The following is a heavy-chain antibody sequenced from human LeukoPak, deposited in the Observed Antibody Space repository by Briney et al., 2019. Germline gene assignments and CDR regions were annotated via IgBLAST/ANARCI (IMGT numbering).Heavy chain of an antibody. J-gene: IGHJ5*02. CDR3: ARIRCGHTGDICYNH. CDR2: VSPGGYI. Sequence: PSETLSLTCTVSGVSFNSYYWSWIRQSPGKGLGWIGEVSPGGYIKYNPSLKSRVTISVDTSESQFSLRLSSVTAADTAMYYCARIRCGHTGDICYNHWAQGTLVTVSS. CDR1: GVSFNSYY. D-gene: IGHD2-8*02. V-gene: IGHV4-34*01.